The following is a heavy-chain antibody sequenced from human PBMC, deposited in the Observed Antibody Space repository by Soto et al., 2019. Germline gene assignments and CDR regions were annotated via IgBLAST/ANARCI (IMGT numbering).Heavy chain of an antibody. D-gene: IGHD2-15*01. V-gene: IGHV1-18*01. CDR2: ISAYNGNT. CDR1: GYTFTSYG. CDR3: ARLPGYCSGDSCRIDY. Sequence: ASVKLSCKACGYTFTSYGISWVRQAPGQGLEWMGWISAYNGNTNYAQKLQGRVTMTTDTSTSTAYMELRSLRSDDTAVYYCARLPGYCSGDSCRIDYWGQGTLVTVSS. J-gene: IGHJ4*02.